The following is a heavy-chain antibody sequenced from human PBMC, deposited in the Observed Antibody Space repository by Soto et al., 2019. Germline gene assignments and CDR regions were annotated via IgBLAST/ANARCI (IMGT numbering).Heavy chain of an antibody. CDR2: IYYSGST. D-gene: IGHD6-13*01. V-gene: IGHV4-31*03. J-gene: IGHJ1*01. Sequence: SETLSLTCTVSGGSISSGGYYWSWIRQHPGKGLEWIGYIYYSGSTYYNPSLKSRVTISVDTSKNQFSLKLSSVTAADTAVYYCVRQQLFHVQHWGQGTLVTVSS. CDR3: VRQQLFHVQH. CDR1: GGSISSGGYY.